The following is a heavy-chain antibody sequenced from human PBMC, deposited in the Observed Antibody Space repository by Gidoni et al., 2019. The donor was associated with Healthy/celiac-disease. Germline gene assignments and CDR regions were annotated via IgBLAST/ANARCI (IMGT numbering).Heavy chain of an antibody. CDR3: AKDRMWDLAAPYYFDY. CDR2: ISGSGGST. J-gene: IGHJ4*02. D-gene: IGHD1-26*01. CDR1: GFTFRSYA. V-gene: IGHV3-23*01. Sequence: EVQLLESGGGLVQPGVSLRLSWAAAGFTFRSYAMSWVRQAAGKGLGWVSAISGSGGSTYYADSVKGRFTISRDNSKNTLYLQMNSLRAEDTAVYYCAKDRMWDLAAPYYFDYWGQGTLVTVSS.